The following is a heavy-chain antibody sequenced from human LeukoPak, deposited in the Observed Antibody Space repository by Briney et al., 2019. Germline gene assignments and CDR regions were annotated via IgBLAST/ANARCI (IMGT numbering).Heavy chain of an antibody. CDR2: ISAYNGNT. CDR1: GYTFTSYG. Sequence: GASVKVSCKASGYTFTSYGISWVRQAPGQGLEWMGWISAYNGNTNYAQKLQGRVTMTTDTSTSTAYMELRSLRSDDTAVYYCARMEEYCSSTSCYGNWFDPWGQGTLVTVSS. V-gene: IGHV1-18*04. CDR3: ARMEEYCSSTSCYGNWFDP. J-gene: IGHJ5*02. D-gene: IGHD2-2*01.